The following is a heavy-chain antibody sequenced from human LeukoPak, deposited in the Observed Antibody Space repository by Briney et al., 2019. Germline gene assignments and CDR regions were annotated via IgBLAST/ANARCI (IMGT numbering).Heavy chain of an antibody. Sequence: SETLSLTCTVSGGSISSGGYYWSWIRQHSGKGLEWIGYIYYSGSTYYNPSLKSRVTISVDTSKNQFSLKLSSVTAADTAVYYCARGTVTTAYYFDYWGQGTLVTVSS. J-gene: IGHJ4*02. CDR1: GGSISSGGYY. CDR2: IYYSGST. D-gene: IGHD4-17*01. CDR3: ARGTVTTAYYFDY. V-gene: IGHV4-31*03.